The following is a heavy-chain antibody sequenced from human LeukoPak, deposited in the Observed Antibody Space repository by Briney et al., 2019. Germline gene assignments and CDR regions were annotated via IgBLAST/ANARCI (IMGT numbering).Heavy chain of an antibody. Sequence: SETLSLTCAVSGYSISSGYYWGWIRQPPGKGLEWIGSIYHSGTSYYNPSLKSRVTISVDTSKNQFSLKLNSVTAADTAIYYCERPSSGYYKVFDCWGQGTQVTVSS. D-gene: IGHD3-22*01. CDR1: GYSISSGYY. CDR2: IYHSGTS. V-gene: IGHV4-38-2*01. J-gene: IGHJ4*02. CDR3: ERPSSGYYKVFDC.